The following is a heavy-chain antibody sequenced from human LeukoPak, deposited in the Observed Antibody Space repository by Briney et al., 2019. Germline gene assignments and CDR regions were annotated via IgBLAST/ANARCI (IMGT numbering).Heavy chain of an antibody. Sequence: ASVKVSCKASGYTFTGYYIHWVRQAPGQGLEWMGWINPNSGGTNYAQKFQGRVTMTRDTSISTAYMELSRLRSDDTAVYYCARVNREQWLGFDYWGQGTLVTVSS. CDR3: ARVNREQWLGFDY. J-gene: IGHJ4*02. V-gene: IGHV1-2*02. CDR2: INPNSGGT. CDR1: GYTFTGYY. D-gene: IGHD6-19*01.